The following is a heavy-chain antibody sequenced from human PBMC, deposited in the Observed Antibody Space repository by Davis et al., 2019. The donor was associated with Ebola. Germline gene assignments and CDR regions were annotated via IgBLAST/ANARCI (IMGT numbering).Heavy chain of an antibody. CDR1: GFTFSNYW. V-gene: IGHV3-74*01. Sequence: GESLKISCAASGFTFSNYWMHWVRQAPGKGLVWVSRINSDGSSINYAGSVKGRFTISRDNAKNTLYLQMNSLRAEDTAVYYCTRAGQYRFDYWGQGTLVTVSS. J-gene: IGHJ4*02. CDR3: TRAGQYRFDY. D-gene: IGHD3-16*02. CDR2: INSDGSSI.